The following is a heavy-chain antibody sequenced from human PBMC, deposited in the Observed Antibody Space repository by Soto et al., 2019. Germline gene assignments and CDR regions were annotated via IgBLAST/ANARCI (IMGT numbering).Heavy chain of an antibody. CDR1: GYTFTSYD. CDR2: MNPNSGNT. Sequence: QVQLVQSGAEVKKPGASVKVSCKASGYTFTSYDINWVRQAPGQGPEWMGWMNPNSGNTVYAQKFQGRVPMNRNTSVSTAHMELSSLRSENTGVYYCARDHSYGMDVWCQRTTVTVS. V-gene: IGHV1-8*01. J-gene: IGHJ6*02. CDR3: ARDHSYGMDV.